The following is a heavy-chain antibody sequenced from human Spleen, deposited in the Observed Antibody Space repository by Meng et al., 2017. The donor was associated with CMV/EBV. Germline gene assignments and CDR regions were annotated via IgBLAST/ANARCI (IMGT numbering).Heavy chain of an antibody. Sequence: GSLRLSCKVSGGSISSYYWSWIRQPPGKGLEWIGYIDYSGSAKYNPSLKTRVTISVDTSKNHFSLKLSSVTAADTAVYYCARTGPLYYYYGFDVWGQGTTVTVSS. CDR2: IDYSGSA. D-gene: IGHD3-9*01. CDR3: ARTGPLYYYYGFDV. J-gene: IGHJ6*02. CDR1: GGSISSYY. V-gene: IGHV4-59*01.